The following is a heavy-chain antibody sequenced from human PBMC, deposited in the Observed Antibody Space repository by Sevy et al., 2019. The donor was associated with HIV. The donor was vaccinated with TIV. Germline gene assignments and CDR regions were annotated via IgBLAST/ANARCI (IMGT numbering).Heavy chain of an antibody. D-gene: IGHD3-22*01. J-gene: IGHJ5*02. CDR3: ARENTMIEEPGWFDP. CDR1: GFTFSDYY. V-gene: IGHV3-11*01. Sequence: GGSLRLSCAASGFTFSDYYMSWIRQAPGKGLEWVSYINRSGSTINYADSVKGRFTISRDNAKNSLYLQINSLRAEDTAVYYCARENTMIEEPGWFDPWCQGTLVTLSS. CDR2: INRSGSTI.